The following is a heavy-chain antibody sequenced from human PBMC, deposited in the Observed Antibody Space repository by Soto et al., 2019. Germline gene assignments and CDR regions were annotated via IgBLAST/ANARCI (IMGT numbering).Heavy chain of an antibody. CDR2: IWYDGSNK. D-gene: IGHD5-12*01. CDR3: ARVGDGYNPHDAFDI. V-gene: IGHV3-33*01. J-gene: IGHJ3*02. CDR1: GFTFSSYG. Sequence: PGGSLRLSCAASGFTFSSYGMHWVRQAPGKGLEWVAVIWYDGSNKYYADSVKGRFTISRDNSKNTLYLQMNSLRAEDTAVYYCARVGDGYNPHDAFDIWGQGTMVTV.